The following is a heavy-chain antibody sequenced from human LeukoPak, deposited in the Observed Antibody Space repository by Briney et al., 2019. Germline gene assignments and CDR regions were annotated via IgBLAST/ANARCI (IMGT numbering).Heavy chain of an antibody. CDR1: GGSISSGSYY. CDR3: ARVIFPDAFDI. J-gene: IGHJ3*02. Sequence: SQTLSLTRTVSGGSISSGSYYWSWIRQPAGKGLEWIGRIYTSGSTNYNPSLKSRVTISVDTSKNQFSLKLSSVTAADTAVYYCARVIFPDAFDIWGQGTMVTVSS. D-gene: IGHD3/OR15-3a*01. V-gene: IGHV4-61*02. CDR2: IYTSGST.